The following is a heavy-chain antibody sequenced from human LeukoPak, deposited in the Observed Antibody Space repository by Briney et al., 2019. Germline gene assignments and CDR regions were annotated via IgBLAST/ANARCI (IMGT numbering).Heavy chain of an antibody. D-gene: IGHD3-10*01. CDR2: ISGSGGST. CDR1: GFTFSSYA. Sequence: PGGSLRLSCAASGFTFSSYAMSWVRQAPGKGLEWVSAISGSGGSTYYAASVKGRFTISRDNSKNTLYLQMNSLRAEDTALYYCAKDYSMVRGIDYWGQGALVTVSS. V-gene: IGHV3-23*01. CDR3: AKDYSMVRGIDY. J-gene: IGHJ4*02.